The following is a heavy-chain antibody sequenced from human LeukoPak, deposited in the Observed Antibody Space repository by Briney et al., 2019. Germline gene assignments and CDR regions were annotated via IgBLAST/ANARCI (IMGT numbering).Heavy chain of an antibody. CDR3: AKSTTRYDSSGYFDY. D-gene: IGHD3-22*01. J-gene: IGHJ4*02. Sequence: GRFLRLSCAASGFTFSSYAMHWVRQAPGKGLEWVAVISYDGSNKYYADSVKGRFTISRDNSKNTLYLQMNSLRAEDTAVYYCAKSTTRYDSSGYFDYWGQGTLVTVSS. CDR2: ISYDGSNK. V-gene: IGHV3-30-3*02. CDR1: GFTFSSYA.